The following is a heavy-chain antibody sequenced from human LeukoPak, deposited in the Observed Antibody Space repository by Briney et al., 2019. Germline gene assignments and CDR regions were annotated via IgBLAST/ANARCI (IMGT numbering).Heavy chain of an antibody. CDR2: IKQDGSEK. Sequence: GGSLRLSCAASGFTFSSYWMSWVRQAPGKGLEWVANIKQDGSEKYYVDSVKGRFTISRDNAKNSLYLQMNSLRAEDTAVYYCVRGAYSSSWLNFDYWGQGTLVTVSS. D-gene: IGHD6-13*01. V-gene: IGHV3-7*04. J-gene: IGHJ4*02. CDR3: VRGAYSSSWLNFDY. CDR1: GFTFSSYW.